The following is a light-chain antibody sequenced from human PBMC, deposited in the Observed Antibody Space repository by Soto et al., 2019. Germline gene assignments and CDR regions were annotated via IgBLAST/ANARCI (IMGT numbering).Light chain of an antibody. CDR1: SSDVGSYNL. CDR2: EGS. J-gene: IGLJ1*01. CDR3: CSYAGSSTFYV. V-gene: IGLV2-23*03. Sequence: SVLTQPGWVSGYIGQSITILCTGTSSDVGSYNLVSWYQQHPGKAPKLMIYEGSKRPSGVSNRFSGSKSSNTASLTISGLQAEDEADYYCCSYAGSSTFYVFGTGTKVTVL.